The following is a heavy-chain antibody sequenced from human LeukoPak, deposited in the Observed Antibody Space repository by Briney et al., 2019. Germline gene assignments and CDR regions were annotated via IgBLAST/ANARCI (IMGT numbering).Heavy chain of an antibody. V-gene: IGHV3-33*01. CDR3: ARDQGVVVPAAIGQSVDY. J-gene: IGHJ4*02. Sequence: GGSLRLSCAASGFTFSSYGMHWVRQAPGKGLEWVAVIWYDGSNKYYADSVKGRFTISRDNAKNSLYLQMNSLRAEDTAVYYCARDQGVVVPAAIGQSVDYWGQGTLVTVSS. CDR1: GFTFSSYG. CDR2: IWYDGSNK. D-gene: IGHD2-2*01.